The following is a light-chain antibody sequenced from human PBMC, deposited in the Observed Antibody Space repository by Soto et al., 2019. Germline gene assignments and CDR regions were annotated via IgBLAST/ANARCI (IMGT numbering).Light chain of an antibody. V-gene: IGKV1-9*01. CDR2: AAS. CDR1: QGISSY. Sequence: DIQLTQSPSFLSASVGDRVTLTCRASQGISSYLAWYQQKPGKAPKLLIYAASTLQSGVPSRFSGSGSGTEFTLTINSLQPEDFATYYCQQPNSYPLTFGGGTKVDIK. J-gene: IGKJ4*02. CDR3: QQPNSYPLT.